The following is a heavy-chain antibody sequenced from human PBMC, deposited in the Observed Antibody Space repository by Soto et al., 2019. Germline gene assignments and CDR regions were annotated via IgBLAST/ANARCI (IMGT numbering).Heavy chain of an antibody. CDR1: GFTFSSYA. D-gene: IGHD6-13*01. J-gene: IGHJ3*02. CDR2: ISYDGSNK. CDR3: ARGGLAEDI. V-gene: IGHV3-30-3*01. Sequence: GGSLRLSCAASGFTFSSYAMHWVRQAPGKGLEWVAVISYDGSNKYYADSVKGRFTISRDNSKNTLYLQMNSLRAEDTAVYYCARGGLAEDIWGQGTMVTVSS.